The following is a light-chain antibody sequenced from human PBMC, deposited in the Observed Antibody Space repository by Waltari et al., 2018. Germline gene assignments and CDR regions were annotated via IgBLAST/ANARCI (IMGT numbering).Light chain of an antibody. CDR2: EVS. CDR3: SSYADNTLV. Sequence: QSALTQPPSASGSPGQSVTISCTGTSSDYVPGFQHHPGKAPKLMIYEVSKRPSGVPDRFSGSKSGNTASLTVSGLQADDEAHYYCSSYADNTLVFGGGTKLTVL. V-gene: IGLV2-8*01. J-gene: IGLJ3*02. CDR1: SSDY.